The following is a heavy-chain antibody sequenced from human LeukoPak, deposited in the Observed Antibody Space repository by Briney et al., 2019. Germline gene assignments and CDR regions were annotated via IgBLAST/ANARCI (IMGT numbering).Heavy chain of an antibody. CDR3: AKGTASSGSYYLDY. J-gene: IGHJ4*02. D-gene: IGHD1-26*01. Sequence: GGSLRLSCAASGFTFSSYGMHWVRQAPGKGLEWVAFIRYDGSNKYYADSVKGRFTISRDNSKNTLYLQMNSLRAEDTAVYYCAKGTASSGSYYLDYWGQGTLVTVSS. CDR2: IRYDGSNK. CDR1: GFTFSSYG. V-gene: IGHV3-30*02.